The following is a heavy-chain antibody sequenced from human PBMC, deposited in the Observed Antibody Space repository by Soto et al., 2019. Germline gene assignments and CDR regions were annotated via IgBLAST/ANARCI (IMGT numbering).Heavy chain of an antibody. CDR3: ARDSSSWYGPTMDYYYYGMDV. D-gene: IGHD6-13*01. V-gene: IGHV4-30-4*08. CDR1: GGSFSGYY. Sequence: SETLSLTCAVYGGSFSGYYWSWIRQPPGKGLEWIGYIYYSGSTYYNPSLKSRVTISVDTSKNQFSLKLSSVTAADTAVYYCARDSSSWYGPTMDYYYYGMDVWGQGTTVTVSS. J-gene: IGHJ6*02. CDR2: IYYSGST.